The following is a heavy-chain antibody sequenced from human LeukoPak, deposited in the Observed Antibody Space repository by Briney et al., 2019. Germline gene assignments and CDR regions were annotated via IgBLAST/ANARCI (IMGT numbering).Heavy chain of an antibody. CDR3: ARSSEATISPIGY. Sequence: ASVKVSCKASGYTFTGYYMHWVRQAPGQGLEWMGWINPNSGGTNYAQKFQGRVTMTRDTSISTAYMELSRLRSDDTAVYYCARSSEATISPIGYWGQGTLVTVSS. CDR2: INPNSGGT. CDR1: GYTFTGYY. J-gene: IGHJ4*02. D-gene: IGHD5-12*01. V-gene: IGHV1-2*02.